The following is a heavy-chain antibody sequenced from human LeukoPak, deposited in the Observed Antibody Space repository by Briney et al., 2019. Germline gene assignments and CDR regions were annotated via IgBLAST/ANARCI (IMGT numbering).Heavy chain of an antibody. V-gene: IGHV4-59*01. CDR2: IYYSGST. J-gene: IGHJ6*03. CDR3: ARGLKEYDFWSGSPNYYYYYMDV. Sequence: SETLSLTCTVSGGSISSYYWSWIRQPPGKGLEWIGYIYYSGSTNYNPSLKSRVTISVDTSKNQFSLKLSSVTAADTAVYYCARGLKEYDFWSGSPNYYYYYMDVWGKGTTVTVSS. CDR1: GGSISSYY. D-gene: IGHD3-3*01.